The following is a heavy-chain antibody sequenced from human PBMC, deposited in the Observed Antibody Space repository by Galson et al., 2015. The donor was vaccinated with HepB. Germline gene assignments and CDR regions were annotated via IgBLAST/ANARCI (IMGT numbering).Heavy chain of an antibody. Sequence: SLRLSCAGSGFTFSSFAMHWVRQAPGKGLEWVTFISFDGNKKYYADSVKGRFTISRDNSNNTLFLHMSSLRAEDTAVYYCTRDNIIGVARFTVTETMDVWGQGTTVTVSS. CDR1: GFTFSSFA. CDR2: ISFDGNKK. CDR3: TRDNIIGVARFTVTETMDV. D-gene: IGHD4-17*01. V-gene: IGHV3-30*15. J-gene: IGHJ6*02.